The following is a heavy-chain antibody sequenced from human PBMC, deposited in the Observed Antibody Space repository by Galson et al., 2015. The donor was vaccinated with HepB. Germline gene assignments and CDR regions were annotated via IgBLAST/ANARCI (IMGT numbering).Heavy chain of an antibody. Sequence: IRQPPGKGLEWIGEINHSGSTNYNPSLKSRVTISVDTSKNQFSLKLSSVTAADTAVYYCARGQAVAAAGYFDYWGQGTLVTVSS. D-gene: IGHD4-23*01. J-gene: IGHJ4*02. V-gene: IGHV4-34*01. CDR2: INHSGST. CDR3: ARGQAVAAAGYFDY.